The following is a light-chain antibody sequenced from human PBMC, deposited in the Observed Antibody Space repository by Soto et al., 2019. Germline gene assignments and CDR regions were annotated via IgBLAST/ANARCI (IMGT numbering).Light chain of an antibody. CDR3: QQYGRSPPT. CDR2: GTS. Sequence: EIVLTQSPGTLSLSPGERATLSCRASQSVSSSYLVWYRQTPGQAPRLLIHGTSSRASDIPDRFSGSGSGTDFTLTISRLEPEDFAVYFCQQYGRSPPTFGPGTKVDIK. V-gene: IGKV3-20*01. J-gene: IGKJ2*01. CDR1: QSVSSSY.